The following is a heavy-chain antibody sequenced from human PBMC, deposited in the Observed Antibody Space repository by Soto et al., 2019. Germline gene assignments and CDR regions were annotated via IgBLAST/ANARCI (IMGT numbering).Heavy chain of an antibody. V-gene: IGHV1-69*13. CDR2: IIPIFGTA. J-gene: IGHJ6*02. CDR3: AADGADRPDWFYYGLDV. D-gene: IGHD3-9*01. CDR1: GGTFSSYA. Sequence: SVKVSCKASGGTFSSYAISWVRQAPGQGLEWMGGIIPIFGTANYAQKFQGRVTITADESTSTAYMDLSSLKSDDTAVYYCAADGADRPDWFYYGLDVWGQGTTVTVSS.